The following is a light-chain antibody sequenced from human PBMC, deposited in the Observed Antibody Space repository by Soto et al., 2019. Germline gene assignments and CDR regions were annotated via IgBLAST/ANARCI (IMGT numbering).Light chain of an antibody. V-gene: IGKV3-11*01. CDR3: RQRSNWPPGLT. J-gene: IGKJ4*01. CDR1: QSVSSY. Sequence: EIVLTQSPATLSLSPGERATLSCRASQSVSSYLAWSQQNPGQAPRLLIYDASNRATGIPARFRGSGSGTDFTLTISSREPEDFAVYYCRQRSNWPPGLTFGGGTKVEIK. CDR2: DAS.